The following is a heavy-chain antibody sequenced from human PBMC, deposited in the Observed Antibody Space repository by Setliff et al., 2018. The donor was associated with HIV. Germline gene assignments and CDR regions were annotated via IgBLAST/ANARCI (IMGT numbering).Heavy chain of an antibody. CDR1: GGSINNSDCN. CDR2: ANYIGGT. V-gene: IGHV4-39*01. J-gene: IGHJ6*03. CDR3: ARQVWLSDNHYYYYMDV. Sequence: PSETLSLTCILSGGSINNSDCNWAWIRQSPGMGLEWIASANYIGGTYYSSLKSRAAISVDTSKNRFSLRLTSVTAADTAIYYCARQVWLSDNHYYYYMDVWGKGTTVTVSS. D-gene: IGHD5-12*01.